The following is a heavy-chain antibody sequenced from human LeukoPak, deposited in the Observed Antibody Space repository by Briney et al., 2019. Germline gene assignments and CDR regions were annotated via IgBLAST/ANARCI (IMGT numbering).Heavy chain of an antibody. V-gene: IGHV4-39*07. Sequence: SETLSLTCTVSGDSISSSSYYWGWIRQPPGKGLEWIGSIYFSGNTYYNPSLKSRVTISVVTSKNQFSLKLNSVTAADTAVYYCASPHRGSGYLVWGKGTTVTVSS. CDR3: ASPHRGSGYLV. D-gene: IGHD3-3*01. CDR2: IYFSGNT. J-gene: IGHJ6*04. CDR1: GDSISSSSYY.